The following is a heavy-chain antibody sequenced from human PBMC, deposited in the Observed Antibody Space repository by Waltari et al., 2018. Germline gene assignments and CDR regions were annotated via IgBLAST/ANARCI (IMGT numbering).Heavy chain of an antibody. CDR2: VSYSGTT. J-gene: IGHJ3*01. V-gene: IGHV4-39*01. CDR3: ATYIGASVGTAAFDV. D-gene: IGHD5-12*01. CDR1: GVSITSNRHY. Sequence: QLQLQESGPRLVRPSETLSLICRVSGVSITSNRHYWAWIRQSPGQGLEWIGTVSYSGTTYIRPSLKSRVSVSRDTSKNQVSLILGSVTAADMAVYYCATYIGASVGTAAFDVWGQGTMVTGSS.